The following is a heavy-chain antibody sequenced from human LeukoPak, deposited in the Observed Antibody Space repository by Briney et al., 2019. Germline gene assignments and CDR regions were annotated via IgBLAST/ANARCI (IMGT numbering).Heavy chain of an antibody. V-gene: IGHV4-38-2*02. Sequence: SETLSLTCTVSGYPISTGSYWAWIRQPPGKGLEWIGCVYHSGSTYYNPSLKSRVTISVDTSKNQFSLRLSSVTAADTAVYYCARGVVGATTGNWFDPWGQGTLVTVSS. D-gene: IGHD1-26*01. J-gene: IGHJ5*02. CDR3: ARGVVGATTGNWFDP. CDR2: VYHSGST. CDR1: GYPISTGSY.